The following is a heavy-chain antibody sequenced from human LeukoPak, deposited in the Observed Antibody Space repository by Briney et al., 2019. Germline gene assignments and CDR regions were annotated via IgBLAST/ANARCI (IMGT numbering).Heavy chain of an antibody. Sequence: SVKVSCEASGYTLTNFFMHWVRQAPGQGLEWMGGIIPIFGTANYAQKFQGRVTITADESTSTAYMELSSLRSEDTAVYYCARGTPRRFDYWGQGTLVTVSS. J-gene: IGHJ4*02. V-gene: IGHV1-69*13. D-gene: IGHD2-2*01. CDR1: GYTLTNFF. CDR3: ARGTPRRFDY. CDR2: IIPIFGTA.